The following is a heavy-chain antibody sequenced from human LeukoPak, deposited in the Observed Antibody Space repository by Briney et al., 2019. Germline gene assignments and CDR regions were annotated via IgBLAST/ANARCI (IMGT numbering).Heavy chain of an antibody. V-gene: IGHV3-23*01. CDR2: ISGSGGNT. J-gene: IGHJ4*02. Sequence: GGSLRLSRAASGFTFSSYAMSWVRQAPGKGLEWVSAISGSGGNTYYADSVKGRFTISRDNSKNTLYLQMNSLRAEDTAVYYCAKGGYYDILTGLFDYWGQGTLVTVSS. CDR3: AKGGYYDILTGLFDY. D-gene: IGHD3-9*01. CDR1: GFTFSSYA.